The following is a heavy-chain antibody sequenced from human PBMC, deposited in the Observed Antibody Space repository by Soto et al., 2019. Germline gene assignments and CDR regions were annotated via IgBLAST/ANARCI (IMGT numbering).Heavy chain of an antibody. CDR3: ARGAMPRIAAAPPFDY. CDR2: IIPIFGTA. J-gene: IGHJ4*02. Sequence: AVKVSCKACGGTFSSYAISWVRQAPGQGLEWMGGIIPIFGTANYAQKFQGRVTITADESTSTAYMELSSLRSEDTAVYYCARGAMPRIAAAPPFDYWGQGTLVTVSS. CDR1: GGTFSSYA. D-gene: IGHD6-13*01. V-gene: IGHV1-69*13.